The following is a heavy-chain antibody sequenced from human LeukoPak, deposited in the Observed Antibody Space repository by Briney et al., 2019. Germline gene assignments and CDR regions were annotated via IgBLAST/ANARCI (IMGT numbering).Heavy chain of an antibody. CDR3: ARGLRVTTTWFDP. CDR2: INHSGST. D-gene: IGHD4-17*01. CDR1: GGSFSGYY. V-gene: IGHV4-34*01. Sequence: SETLSLTCAVHGGSFSGYYWSWIRQPPGKGLEWIGEINHSGSTNYNPSLKSRVTISVDTSKNQFSLKLSSVTAADTAVYYCARGLRVTTTWFDPWGQGTLVTVSP. J-gene: IGHJ5*02.